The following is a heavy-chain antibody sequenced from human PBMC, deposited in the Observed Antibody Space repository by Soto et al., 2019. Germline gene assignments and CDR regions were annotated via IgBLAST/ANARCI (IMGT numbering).Heavy chain of an antibody. D-gene: IGHD3-22*01. J-gene: IGHJ4*02. CDR2: IKQDGSEK. CDR3: ARDTRYYDSSGYIDY. CDR1: GFTFSSYW. V-gene: IGHV3-7*01. Sequence: PGGSLRLSCAASGFTFSSYWMSWVRQAPGKGLEWVANIKQDGSEKYYVDSVKGRFTISRDNAKNSLYLQMNSLRDEDTAVYYCARDTRYYDSSGYIDYWGQGTLVTVSS.